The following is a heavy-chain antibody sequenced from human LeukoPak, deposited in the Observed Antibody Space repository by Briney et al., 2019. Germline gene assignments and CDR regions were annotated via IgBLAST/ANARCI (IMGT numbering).Heavy chain of an antibody. D-gene: IGHD3-10*01. V-gene: IGHV4-39*07. Sequence: SETLSLTCTVSGGSISSSSYYWGWIRQPPGRGLEWIGNIYYTGRSSYSPSLKSRVTISVDTSKNQFSLKLRSVTAADTAVYYCARTWGSEGHFFHYMDAWGKGTTATVSS. CDR2: IYYTGRS. J-gene: IGHJ6*03. CDR1: GGSISSSSYY. CDR3: ARTWGSEGHFFHYMDA.